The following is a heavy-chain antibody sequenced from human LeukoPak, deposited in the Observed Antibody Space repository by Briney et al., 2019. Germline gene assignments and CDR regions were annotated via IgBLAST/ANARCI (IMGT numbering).Heavy chain of an antibody. CDR3: ARARAGASELAPDAFDI. CDR2: IYYSGST. J-gene: IGHJ3*02. Sequence: SQTLSLTCTVSGGSISSGDYYWSWIRQPPGKGLEWIGYIYYSGSTYYNPSLKSRVTISVDTSKNQFSLKLSSVTAADTAVCYCARARAGASELAPDAFDIWGQGTMVTVSS. D-gene: IGHD1-26*01. CDR1: GGSISSGDYY. V-gene: IGHV4-30-4*08.